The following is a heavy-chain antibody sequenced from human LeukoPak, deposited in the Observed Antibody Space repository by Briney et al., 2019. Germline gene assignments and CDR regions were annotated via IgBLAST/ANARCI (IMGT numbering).Heavy chain of an antibody. J-gene: IGHJ3*02. CDR1: GFTFSSYC. CDR3: AREPERSSGWYSDVFDI. CDR2: TNSDGSST. Sequence: GGSLRLSCAASGFTFSSYCMHWVRQAPGKGLVWVSRTNSDGSSTSYADSVKGRFTISRDNAKNSLYLQMNSLRAEDTAVYYCAREPERSSGWYSDVFDIWGQGTMVTVSS. V-gene: IGHV3-74*01. D-gene: IGHD6-19*01.